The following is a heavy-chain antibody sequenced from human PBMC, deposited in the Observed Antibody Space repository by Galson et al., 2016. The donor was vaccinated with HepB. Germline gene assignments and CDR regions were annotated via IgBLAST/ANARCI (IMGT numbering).Heavy chain of an antibody. D-gene: IGHD2-21*02. J-gene: IGHJ4*02. CDR3: AKDAILGCGRDCYVDY. Sequence: SLRLSCAASRFGFRSYGMHWVRQAPVKGLEWVAGISNDGINTYYADSVKGRFTISRDSSKNTLYLQMNSLRAEDTAVYFCAKDAILGCGRDCYVDYWGQGTLVTVSS. V-gene: IGHV3-30*18. CDR1: RFGFRSYG. CDR2: ISNDGINT.